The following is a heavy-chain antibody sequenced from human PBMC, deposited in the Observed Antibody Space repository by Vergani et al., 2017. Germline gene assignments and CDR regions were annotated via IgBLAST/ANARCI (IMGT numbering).Heavy chain of an antibody. J-gene: IGHJ4*02. Sequence: QVQLQESGPGLVKPSETLSLTCTVSGGSISSYYWSWIRQPPGKGLEWIGSIYYSGSTYYNPSLKSRVTISVDTSKNQFSLKLSSVTAADTAVYYCARLWDGRYFDYWGQGTLVTVSS. CDR1: GGSISSYY. D-gene: IGHD1-26*01. V-gene: IGHV4-59*05. CDR3: ARLWDGRYFDY. CDR2: IYYSGST.